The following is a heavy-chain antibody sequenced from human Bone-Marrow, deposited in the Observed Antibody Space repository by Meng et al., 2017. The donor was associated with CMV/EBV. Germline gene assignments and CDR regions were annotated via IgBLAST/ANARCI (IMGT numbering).Heavy chain of an antibody. Sequence: SVKVSCKASGYTFTGYYMHWVRQAPGQGLEWMGWINSNSGGTNYAQKFQGRVTMTRDTSISTAYMELSRLRSDDTAVYYCARDVSTVTHVLDDYWGQRTLVTVSS. V-gene: IGHV1-2*02. J-gene: IGHJ4*02. D-gene: IGHD4-17*01. CDR3: ARDVSTVTHVLDDY. CDR1: GYTFTGYY. CDR2: INSNSGGT.